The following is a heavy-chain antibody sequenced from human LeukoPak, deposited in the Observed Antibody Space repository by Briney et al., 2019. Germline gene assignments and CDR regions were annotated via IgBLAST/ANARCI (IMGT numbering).Heavy chain of an antibody. J-gene: IGHJ6*03. Sequence: PSETLSLTCTVSGGSISSYYWSWIRPPPGKGLEWIGYIYYSGSTNYNPSLKSRVTISVDTSKNQFSLKLSSVTAADTAVYYCARTTEAHSWRTRYYDYYMDVWGKGTTVTVSS. V-gene: IGHV4-59*01. D-gene: IGHD6-13*01. CDR1: GGSISSYY. CDR3: ARTTEAHSWRTRYYDYYMDV. CDR2: IYYSGST.